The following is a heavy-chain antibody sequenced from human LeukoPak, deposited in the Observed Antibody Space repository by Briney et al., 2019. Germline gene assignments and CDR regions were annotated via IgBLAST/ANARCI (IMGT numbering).Heavy chain of an antibody. Sequence: GGSLRLSCAASGFTFSIYAMTWVRRAPGEGLEWVAAFSATDGSAQYAESVKGRFTISRDNSKNTLYLQMNRMRAEDTAVYYCAKARIEALGTGAFDVRGQGTMVTVSS. V-gene: IGHV3-23*01. CDR1: GFTFSIYA. J-gene: IGHJ3*01. CDR2: FSATDGSA. CDR3: AKARIEALGTGAFDV. D-gene: IGHD6-13*01.